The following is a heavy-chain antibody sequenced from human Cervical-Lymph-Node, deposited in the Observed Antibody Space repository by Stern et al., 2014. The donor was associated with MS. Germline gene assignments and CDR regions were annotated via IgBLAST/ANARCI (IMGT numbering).Heavy chain of an antibody. CDR3: ATVGFDI. D-gene: IGHD1-26*01. CDR2: INGDGSRI. J-gene: IGHJ3*02. CDR1: GFTFSSYW. V-gene: IGHV3-74*02. Sequence: MQLVESGGGLVQPGGSLRLSCAASGFTFSSYWMHWVRQAPGKGLVWVSRINGDGSRITYADSVKGRFTISRDNAKNTLYLQMNSLRAEDTAVYYCATVGFDIWGQGTMVTVSS.